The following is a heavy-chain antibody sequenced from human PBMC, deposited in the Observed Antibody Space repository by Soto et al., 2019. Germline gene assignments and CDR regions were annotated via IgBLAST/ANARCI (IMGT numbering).Heavy chain of an antibody. V-gene: IGHV1-8*01. CDR2: MNPNSGNT. CDR1: GYTFTSYD. Sequence: QVQLVQSGAEVKKPGASVKVSCKASGYTFTSYDINWVRQATGQGLEWMGWMNPNSGNTGYAQKFQGRVTMTRNTAISTAYMELSSLRSEDPAGYYCARGRNRGDSSSSDDWFDPWGEGTLVTVSS. CDR3: ARGRNRGDSSSSDDWFDP. J-gene: IGHJ5*02. D-gene: IGHD6-6*01.